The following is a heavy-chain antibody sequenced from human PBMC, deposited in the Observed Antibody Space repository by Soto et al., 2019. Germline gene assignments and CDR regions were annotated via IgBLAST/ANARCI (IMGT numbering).Heavy chain of an antibody. D-gene: IGHD3-10*01. J-gene: IGHJ4*02. CDR2: VYYSGST. CDR1: GGAFNRGGYY. Sequence: LSLTCNVSGGAFNRGGYYWSWIRQHPGKGLEWIGYVYYSGSTYYNPSLRSRLTISIDTSTNQFSLKLGSVTAADTAVYYCAGSSGYYGSGSYYYYFDSWGQGTMVTVSS. V-gene: IGHV4-31*03. CDR3: AGSSGYYGSGSYYYYFDS.